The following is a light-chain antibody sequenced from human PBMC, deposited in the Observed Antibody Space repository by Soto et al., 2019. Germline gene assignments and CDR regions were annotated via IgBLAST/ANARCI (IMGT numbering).Light chain of an antibody. CDR2: EVS. Sequence: QSALTQPASVSGSPGQSITISCTGTSSDIGDYNFVSWYQQHPGKAPKLMIYEVSNRPSGVSSRFSGSKSGNTASLTISGLQAEDEADYYCSSYASCAHVAFGGGTKLTVL. V-gene: IGLV2-14*01. CDR1: SSDIGDYNF. J-gene: IGLJ2*01. CDR3: SSYASCAHVA.